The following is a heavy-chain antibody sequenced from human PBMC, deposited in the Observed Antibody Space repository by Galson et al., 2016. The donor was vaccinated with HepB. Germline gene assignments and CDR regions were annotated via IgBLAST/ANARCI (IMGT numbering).Heavy chain of an antibody. CDR3: AKDDGMVLSASHWYFDL. Sequence: SLRLSCAASGFTFNGYWMSWVRQAPGKGLEWVATISGNGGSTFYADSVKGRFTISRDNSKNTLYLQMDSLRAEDTAVYNCAKDDGMVLSASHWYFDLWGRGTRVTVSS. CDR1: GFTFNGYW. V-gene: IGHV3-23*01. D-gene: IGHD2-8*01. J-gene: IGHJ2*01. CDR2: ISGNGGST.